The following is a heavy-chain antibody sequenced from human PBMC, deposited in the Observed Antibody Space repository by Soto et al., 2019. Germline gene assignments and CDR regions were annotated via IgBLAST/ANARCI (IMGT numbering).Heavy chain of an antibody. D-gene: IGHD6-13*01. V-gene: IGHV1-69*13. CDR2: IIPIFGTA. CDR3: ALGGVGAAKARRAFDI. J-gene: IGHJ3*02. Sequence: SVKVSCKASGCTFSTYAISWVRQAPGQGLEWMGGIIPIFGTANYAQKVQGRVTITADESTSTAYMELSSLRSEDTAVYYCALGGVGAAKARRAFDIWGQGTMVTVSS. CDR1: GCTFSTYA.